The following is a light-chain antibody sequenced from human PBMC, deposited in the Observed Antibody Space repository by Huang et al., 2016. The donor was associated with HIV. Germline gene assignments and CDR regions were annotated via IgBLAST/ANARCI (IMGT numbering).Light chain of an antibody. J-gene: IGKJ2*01. CDR3: QQYNKWPPYT. CDR1: ESILRN. Sequence: VMTQSPATLSVSPGERATLSCRASESILRNLAWYQQRPDPPPRLLIYGASVRLPGIPDRFRGSGSGTEFSLTISSLQSEDFAVYYCQQYNKWPPYTYGQGTKLEIK. CDR2: GAS. V-gene: IGKV3-15*01.